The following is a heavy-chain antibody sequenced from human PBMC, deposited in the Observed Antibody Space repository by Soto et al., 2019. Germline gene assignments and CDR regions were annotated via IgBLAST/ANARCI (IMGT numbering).Heavy chain of an antibody. Sequence: PGGSLRLSCEASGFTFSDYGIHWFRQAPGKGLDWVAVISYDGSQKYYADSVKGRFTISRDNSKNSLYLQMNSLRDEDTAVYYCAKDSVEFTTSPTFDHWGHGALVTVSS. J-gene: IGHJ4*01. CDR1: GFTFSDYG. CDR2: ISYDGSQK. V-gene: IGHV3-30*18. D-gene: IGHD1-26*01. CDR3: AKDSVEFTTSPTFDH.